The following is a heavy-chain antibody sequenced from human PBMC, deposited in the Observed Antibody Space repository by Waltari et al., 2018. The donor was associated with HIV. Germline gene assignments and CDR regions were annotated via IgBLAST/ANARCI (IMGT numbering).Heavy chain of an antibody. D-gene: IGHD4-17*01. CDR2: INPNSGGT. CDR3: ARAFGDYGEWDAFDI. J-gene: IGHJ3*02. V-gene: IGHV1-2*02. Sequence: QVQLVQSGAAVKKPGASVKVSCKASGYTFTGYYMHWVRQAPGQGLEWMGWINPNSGGTNDAQKFQGRVTMTRDTSISTAYMELSRLRSDDTAVYYCARAFGDYGEWDAFDIWGQGTMVTVSS. CDR1: GYTFTGYY.